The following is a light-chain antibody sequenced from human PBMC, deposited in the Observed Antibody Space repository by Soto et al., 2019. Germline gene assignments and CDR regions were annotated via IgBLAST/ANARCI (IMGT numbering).Light chain of an antibody. V-gene: IGKV3-15*01. Sequence: DIVMTQSPATLSVAPGERATLSCRASQTINTYLAWYQQKPDQAPRLLIYEASTRATGIPARFSGSGSGTEFTLSISSLQPEDFAVYYCQQYKNWPPVTFGQGTRLE. CDR3: QQYKNWPPVT. CDR2: EAS. J-gene: IGKJ5*01. CDR1: QTINTY.